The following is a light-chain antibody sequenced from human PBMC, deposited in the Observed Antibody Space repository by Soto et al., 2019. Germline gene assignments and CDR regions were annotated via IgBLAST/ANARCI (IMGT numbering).Light chain of an antibody. Sequence: EIVMTQSPGTLSVSPGERATLSCRASQSVSSNLAWYQQKPGQAPRLLIYGASTRATGIPARSSGSGSETEFTLTISGVQSEDFAVYYCQQFYNWPRTFGQGTKVDIK. CDR3: QQFYNWPRT. CDR1: QSVSSN. V-gene: IGKV3-15*01. J-gene: IGKJ1*01. CDR2: GAS.